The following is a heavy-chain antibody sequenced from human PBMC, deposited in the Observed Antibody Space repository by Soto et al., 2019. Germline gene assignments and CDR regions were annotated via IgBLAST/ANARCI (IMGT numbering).Heavy chain of an antibody. CDR3: ATAGRVYSYCYGYYFYY. CDR2: IYYSGST. Sequence: QLQLQESYPGLVKPSETLSLTCTVSGGSIGSSSYYWGWIRQPPGKGLEWIGSIYYSGSTYYNPSLKSRVPISVDTSKNQFSLMLSSVAAADTAVYYCATAGRVYSYCYGYYFYYWGQGTLVTVSS. V-gene: IGHV4-39*01. D-gene: IGHD5-18*01. CDR1: GGSIGSSSYY. J-gene: IGHJ4*02.